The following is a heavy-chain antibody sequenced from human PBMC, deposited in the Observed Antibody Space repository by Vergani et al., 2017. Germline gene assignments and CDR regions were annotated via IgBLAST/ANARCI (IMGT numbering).Heavy chain of an antibody. D-gene: IGHD3-22*01. J-gene: IGHJ5*02. CDR2: MNPNSGNT. V-gene: IGHV1-8*01. CDR3: ARGAYYYDSSGTGGIDP. CDR1: GYTFTSYD. Sequence: QVPLVPSGAEVKTPGASVTVSCKASGYTFTSYDINWVRQATGQGLEWMGWMNPNSGNTGYAQKFQGRVTMTRNTSISTAYMELSSLRSEDTAVYYCARGAYYYDSSGTGGIDPWGQGTLVTVSS.